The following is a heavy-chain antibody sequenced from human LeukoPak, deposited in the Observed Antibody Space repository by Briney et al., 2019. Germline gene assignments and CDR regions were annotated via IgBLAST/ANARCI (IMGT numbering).Heavy chain of an antibody. D-gene: IGHD3-10*01. Sequence: SGTLPLTCAVSGGSISSSNWWSWVRPPPGKGLEWIGEIYHSGSTNYNPSLKSRVTISVDKSKNQFSLKLSSVTAADTAVYYCASIYGSGSYANLPWGQGTLVTVSS. J-gene: IGHJ5*02. CDR3: ASIYGSGSYANLP. CDR2: IYHSGST. V-gene: IGHV4-4*02. CDR1: GGSISSSNW.